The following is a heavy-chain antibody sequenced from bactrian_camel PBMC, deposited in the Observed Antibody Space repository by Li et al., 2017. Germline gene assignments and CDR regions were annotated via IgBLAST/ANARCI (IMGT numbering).Heavy chain of an antibody. V-gene: IGHV3S42*01. J-gene: IGHJ4*01. D-gene: IGHD6*01. CDR3: AAGGSWYCVYDY. CDR2: ISSDGRT. Sequence: DVQLVESGGGSVQTGESLRLSCTVPDYTSSNCGMSWYRLAAGKQREWVSSISSDGRTGYGESVKGRFAISKDNAKNTLYLQMNNLNVEDTGMYYCAAGGSWYCVYDYWGRGTQVTVS. CDR1: DYTSSNCG.